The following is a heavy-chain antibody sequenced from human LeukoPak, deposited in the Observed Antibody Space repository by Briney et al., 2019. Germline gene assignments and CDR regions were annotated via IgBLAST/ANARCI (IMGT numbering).Heavy chain of an antibody. V-gene: IGHV4-34*01. CDR3: ARHGYHFDY. D-gene: IGHD5-24*01. CDR1: GGSFSGYY. Sequence: SETLSLTCAVYGGSFSGYYWSWIRQPPGKGLEWIGEINHSGSTNYNPSLKSRVTISVDTSKNQFSLKLSSVTAADTAVYYCARHGYHFDYWGQGTLVTVSS. CDR2: INHSGST. J-gene: IGHJ4*02.